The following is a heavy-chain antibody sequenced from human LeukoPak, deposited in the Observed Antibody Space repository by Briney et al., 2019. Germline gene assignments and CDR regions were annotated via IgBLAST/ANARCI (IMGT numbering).Heavy chain of an antibody. CDR3: ARLRSPGDFDY. V-gene: IGHV4-39*07. D-gene: IGHD1-26*01. CDR1: GASISSGSYY. J-gene: IGHJ4*02. Sequence: SETLSLTCTVSGASISSGSYYWGWIRQSPGKGLEWIGTIYYSGSTYYNVSLKSRVTISVDTSKNQFSLNLSSVTAADTAVYYCARLRSPGDFDYWGQGTLVTVSS. CDR2: IYYSGST.